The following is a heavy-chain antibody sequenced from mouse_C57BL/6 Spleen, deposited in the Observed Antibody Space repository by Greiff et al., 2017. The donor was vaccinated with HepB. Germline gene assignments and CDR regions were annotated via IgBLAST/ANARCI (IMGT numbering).Heavy chain of an antibody. CDR1: GYTFTSYT. Sequence: VKLMESGAELARPGASVKMSCKASGYTFTSYTMHWVKQRPGQGLEWIGYINPSSGYTKYNQKFKDKATLTADKSSSTAYMQLSSLTSEDSAVYYCARSIGDGSFAYWGQGTLVTVSA. CDR2: INPSSGYT. D-gene: IGHD2-3*01. V-gene: IGHV1-4*01. CDR3: ARSIGDGSFAY. J-gene: IGHJ3*01.